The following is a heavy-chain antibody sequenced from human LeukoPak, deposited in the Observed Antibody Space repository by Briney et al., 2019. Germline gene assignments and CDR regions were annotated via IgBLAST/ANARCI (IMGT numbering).Heavy chain of an antibody. V-gene: IGHV3-30*18. J-gene: IGHJ4*02. D-gene: IGHD1-26*01. CDR1: GFTFSSYG. CDR2: ISYDGSNK. Sequence: GGSLRLSCAASGFTFSSYGMHWVRQAPGKGLEWVAVISYDGSNKYYADSVKGRFTISRDNSKNTLYLQMNSLRAEDTAVHYCAKIGEIVGATNGDYWGQGTLVTVSS. CDR3: AKIGEIVGATNGDY.